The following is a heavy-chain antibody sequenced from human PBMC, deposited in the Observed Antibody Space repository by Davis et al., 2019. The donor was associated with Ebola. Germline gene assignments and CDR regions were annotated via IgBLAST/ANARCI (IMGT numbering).Heavy chain of an antibody. J-gene: IGHJ4*02. V-gene: IGHV3-9*01. Sequence: PGGSLRLSCAASGFTFDNYVMHWVRQVPGRGLEWISSISWNGATVEYADSVKGRFTISRDNAMNSLYLQMNNLRAEDTALYHCAKDATVRGIGIDHWGQGTQVTVSS. CDR2: ISWNGATV. D-gene: IGHD3-10*01. CDR3: AKDATVRGIGIDH. CDR1: GFTFDNYV.